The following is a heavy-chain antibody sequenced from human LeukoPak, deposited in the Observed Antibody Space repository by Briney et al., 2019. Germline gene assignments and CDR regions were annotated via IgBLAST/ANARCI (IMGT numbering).Heavy chain of an antibody. CDR3: ARRRPNCTNGVCLEAFDI. J-gene: IGHJ3*02. Sequence: SETLSLTCTVSGGSISSGSYYWSWIRQPAGKGLEWIGRIYTSGSTNYNPSLKSRVTISVDTSKNQFSLKLGSVTAADMAVYYCARRRPNCTNGVCLEAFDIWGQGTMVTVSS. CDR1: GGSISSGSYY. D-gene: IGHD2-8*01. CDR2: IYTSGST. V-gene: IGHV4-61*02.